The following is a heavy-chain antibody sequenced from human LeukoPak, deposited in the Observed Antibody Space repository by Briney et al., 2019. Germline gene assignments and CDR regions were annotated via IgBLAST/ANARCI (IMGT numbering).Heavy chain of an antibody. CDR2: ISGSGGST. D-gene: IGHD6-13*01. J-gene: IGHJ4*02. Sequence: PGGSLRLSWTASGFTFSSFAMRWVRQAPGKGLEWVSTISGSGGSTYYADSVKGRFTISRDNSKNTLYLQMNSLRAEDTAVYYCARATLPGSSWPPFDYWGQKTRVSVS. CDR3: ARATLPGSSWPPFDY. V-gene: IGHV3-23*01. CDR1: GFTFSSFA.